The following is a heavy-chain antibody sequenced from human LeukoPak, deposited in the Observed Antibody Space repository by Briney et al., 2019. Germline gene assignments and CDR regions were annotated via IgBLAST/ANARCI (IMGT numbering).Heavy chain of an antibody. J-gene: IGHJ5*02. Sequence: PSQTLSLTCTVSGGSISSGDYYWSWIRQPPGKGLEWIGYIYYSGSTYYNPSLKSRVNISVDTSNNQFSLKLSSVTAADTAVYYCARDKGHYYYSSGLQGFDPWGQGTLVTVSS. CDR3: ARDKGHYYYSSGLQGFDP. CDR1: GGSISSGDYY. V-gene: IGHV4-30-4*08. CDR2: IYYSGST. D-gene: IGHD3-22*01.